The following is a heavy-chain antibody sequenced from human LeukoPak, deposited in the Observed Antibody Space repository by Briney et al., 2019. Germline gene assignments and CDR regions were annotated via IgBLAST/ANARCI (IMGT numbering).Heavy chain of an antibody. Sequence: GRSLRLSCAASGFTFSSNAMHWVRQAPGKGLEWVAVIWYDGSNKDHADSVKGRFTISRDNSKNTLYLQMNSLRAEDTAVYYCARGQVKTAIPGDYWGQGTLVTVSS. CDR3: ARGQVKTAIPGDY. D-gene: IGHD2-21*02. J-gene: IGHJ4*02. CDR1: GFTFSSNA. V-gene: IGHV3-33*01. CDR2: IWYDGSNK.